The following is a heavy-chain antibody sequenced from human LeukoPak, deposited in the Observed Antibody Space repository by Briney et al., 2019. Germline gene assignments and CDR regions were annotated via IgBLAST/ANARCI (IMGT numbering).Heavy chain of an antibody. D-gene: IGHD2-2*01. CDR2: IYYSGST. CDR3: ARVSVVLAAMDYYYGMDV. J-gene: IGHJ6*04. Sequence: PSETLSLICTVSGGSISSYYWSWIRQPPGKGLEWIGYIYYSGSTNYNPSLKSRVTISVDTSKNRFSLKLSSVTAADTAVYYCARVSVVLAAMDYYYGMDVWGKGTTVTVSS. V-gene: IGHV4-59*01. CDR1: GGSISSYY.